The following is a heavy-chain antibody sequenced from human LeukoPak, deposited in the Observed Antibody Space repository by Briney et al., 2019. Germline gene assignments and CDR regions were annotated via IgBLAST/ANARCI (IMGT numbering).Heavy chain of an antibody. V-gene: IGHV3-23*01. J-gene: IGHJ3*02. CDR3: AKPKYDGVSTDGSHI. CDR2: ISGSGGST. Sequence: GGSLRLSCAASGFTFSNYAVSWVRQAPGKGLEWVSAISGSGGSTYYADSVKGRLTISRDNSKNTLYLQMNSLRAEDTAVYYCAKPKYDGVSTDGSHIWGQGTMVTVSS. CDR1: GFTFSNYA. D-gene: IGHD3-16*01.